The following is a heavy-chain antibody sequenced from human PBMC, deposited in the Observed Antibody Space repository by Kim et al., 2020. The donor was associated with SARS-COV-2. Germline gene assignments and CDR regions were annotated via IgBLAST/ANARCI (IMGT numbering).Heavy chain of an antibody. V-gene: IGHV5-51*01. CDR3: ARQSGSYGGWFDP. D-gene: IGHD1-26*01. Sequence: YSPSFQGRVTISADKSISTAYLQWSSLKASDTAMYYCARQSGSYGGWFDPWGQGTLVTVSS. J-gene: IGHJ5*02.